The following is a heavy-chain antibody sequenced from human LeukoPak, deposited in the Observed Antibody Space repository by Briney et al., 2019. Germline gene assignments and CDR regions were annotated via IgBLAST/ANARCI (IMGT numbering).Heavy chain of an antibody. CDR3: ARTRTGTRPFDP. J-gene: IGHJ5*02. CDR1: GGSFSGYY. CDR2: INHSGST. D-gene: IGHD1-14*01. V-gene: IGHV4-34*01. Sequence: SETLSLTCAVYGGSFSGYYWSWLRQPPGKGLEWIGEINHSGSTNYNPSLRSRVTISVDTSKNQFSLKLSSVTAADTAVYYCARTRTGTRPFDPWGQGTLVTVSS.